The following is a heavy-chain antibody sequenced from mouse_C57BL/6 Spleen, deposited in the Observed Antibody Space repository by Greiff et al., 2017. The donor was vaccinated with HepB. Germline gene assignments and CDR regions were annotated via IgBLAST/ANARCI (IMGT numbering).Heavy chain of an antibody. V-gene: IGHV1-81*01. J-gene: IGHJ4*01. CDR3: ARWDDYERYDAMDY. CDR2: IYPRSGNT. D-gene: IGHD2-4*01. CDR1: GYTFTSYG. Sequence: QVQLKQSGAELARPGASVKLSCKASGYTFTSYGISWVKQRTGQGLEWIGEIYPRSGNTYYNEKFKGKAKLTADKSSSTAYMELRSLTSEDSAVYFCARWDDYERYDAMDYWGQGTSVTVSS.